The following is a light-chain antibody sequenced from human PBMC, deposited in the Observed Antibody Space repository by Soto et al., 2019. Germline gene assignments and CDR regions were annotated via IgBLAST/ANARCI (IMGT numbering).Light chain of an antibody. CDR1: QTISSW. V-gene: IGKV1-5*01. Sequence: DIQMTQSPSTLSGSVGDRFTITCRASQTISSWLAWYQQKPGRAPKLLIYDASTLESWVPSRFSGSGSGTEFTLTISSLQPDDFATYYCQQYSAKWAFGQGTKVDI. CDR2: DAS. CDR3: QQYSAKWA. J-gene: IGKJ1*01.